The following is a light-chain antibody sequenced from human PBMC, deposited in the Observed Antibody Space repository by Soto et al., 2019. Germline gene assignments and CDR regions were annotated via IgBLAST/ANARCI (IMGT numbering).Light chain of an antibody. J-gene: IGKJ1*01. CDR3: QQCGSSPWT. CDR1: QSLSSTY. V-gene: IGKV3-20*01. CDR2: GAS. Sequence: EIVLTQSPGTLSLSPGKRATLSCRASQSLSSTYLAWYQQKPGQAPRLLIYGASSRATGIPDRFSGSGSGTDFTLTISRLEPEDFAVYYCQQCGSSPWTCGQGTKVEIK.